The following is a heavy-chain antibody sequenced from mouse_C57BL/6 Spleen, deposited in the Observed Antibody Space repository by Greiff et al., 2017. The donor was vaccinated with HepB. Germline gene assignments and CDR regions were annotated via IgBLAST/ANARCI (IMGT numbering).Heavy chain of an antibody. V-gene: IGHV1-15*01. CDR2: IDPETGGT. J-gene: IGHJ2*01. CDR3: TRHGRDYFDY. Sequence: QVTLKVSGAELVRPGASVTLSCKASGYTFTDYEMHWVKQTPVHGLEWIGAIDPETGGTAYNQKFKGKAILTADKSSSTAYMELRSLTSEDSAVYYCTRHGRDYFDYWGQGTTLTVSS. CDR1: GYTFTDYE.